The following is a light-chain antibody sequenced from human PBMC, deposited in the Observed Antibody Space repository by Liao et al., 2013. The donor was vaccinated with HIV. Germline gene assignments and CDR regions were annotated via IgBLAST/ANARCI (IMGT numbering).Light chain of an antibody. CDR1: NIGSKS. CDR2: NDS. Sequence: SYELTQPPSVSVAPGKTARITCGGNNIGSKSVHWYQQKPGQAPVVVIYNDSDRPSGIPERFSGSNSGNTATLTISGTQAMDEADYYCQAWDSSAAVFGTGTKVTVL. CDR3: QAWDSSAAV. V-gene: IGLV3-21*01. J-gene: IGLJ1*01.